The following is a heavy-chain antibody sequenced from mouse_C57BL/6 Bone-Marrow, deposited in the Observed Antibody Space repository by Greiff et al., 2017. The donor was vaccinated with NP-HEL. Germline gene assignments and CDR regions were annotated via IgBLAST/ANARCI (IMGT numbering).Heavy chain of an antibody. CDR3: ARRDYYGSSPWFAY. D-gene: IGHD1-1*01. CDR1: GYTFTSYG. V-gene: IGHV1-81*01. J-gene: IGHJ3*01. CDR2: IYPRSGNT. Sequence: QVHVKQSGAELARPGASVKLSCKASGYTFTSYGISWVKQRTGQGLEWIGEIYPRSGNTYYNEKFKGKATLTADKSSSTAYMELRSLTSEDSAVYFCARRDYYGSSPWFAYWGQGTLVTVSA.